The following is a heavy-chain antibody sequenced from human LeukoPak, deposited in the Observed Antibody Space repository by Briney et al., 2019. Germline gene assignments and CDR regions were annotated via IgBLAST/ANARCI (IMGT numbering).Heavy chain of an antibody. V-gene: IGHV3-21*01. CDR2: ISGSDETT. CDR1: GFTFSSSG. D-gene: IGHD3-22*01. CDR3: ARGAAYYYDSSGYFPFDY. Sequence: GGSLRLSCAASGFTFSSSGMSWVRQAPGKGLEWVSSISGSDETTYYADSVKGRFTISRDNAKNSLYLQMNSLRAEDTAIYYCARGAAYYYDSSGYFPFDYWGQGTLVTVSS. J-gene: IGHJ4*02.